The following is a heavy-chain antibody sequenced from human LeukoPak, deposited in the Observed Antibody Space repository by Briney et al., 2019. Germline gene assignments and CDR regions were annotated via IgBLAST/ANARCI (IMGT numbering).Heavy chain of an antibody. CDR2: IIPIFGTA. CDR3: ARGYSSRAKVGWFDP. J-gene: IGHJ5*02. Sequence: GASVKVSCKASGGTFSSYAISWVRQAPGQGLEWMGGIIPIFGTANYAQKFQGRVTITTDESTSTAYIELSSLRSEDTAVYYCARGYSSRAKVGWFDPWGQGTLVTVSS. D-gene: IGHD6-13*01. CDR1: GGTFSSYA. V-gene: IGHV1-69*05.